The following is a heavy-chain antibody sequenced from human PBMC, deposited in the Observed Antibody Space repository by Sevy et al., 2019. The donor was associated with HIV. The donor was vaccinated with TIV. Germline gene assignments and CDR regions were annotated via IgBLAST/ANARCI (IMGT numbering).Heavy chain of an antibody. CDR2: INYIGTT. J-gene: IGHJ3*02. D-gene: IGHD2-21*01. CDR1: DGSLSGYY. Sequence: SETLSLTCAVYDGSLSGYYWSWIRQSPGKGLEWIGQINYIGTTNYTPSLSSQLTISVDTSKNQFSLRLRTVTAADTAIYYCARDPYDCGGDCYVSGVFDIWGQGTLVTVSS. CDR3: ARDPYDCGGDCYVSGVFDI. V-gene: IGHV4-34*01.